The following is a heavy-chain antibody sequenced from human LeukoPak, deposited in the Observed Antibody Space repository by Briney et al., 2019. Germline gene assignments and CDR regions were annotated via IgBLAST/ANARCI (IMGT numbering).Heavy chain of an antibody. CDR2: IYSGGTT. V-gene: IGHV3-66*02. D-gene: IGHD3-22*01. Sequence: PGGSLRLSCSAYEFTVSSNSMSWVRQAPGKGLEWVSLIYSGGTTYYADSVKGRFTISRDNSKNTLYLQMNSVRAEDTAVYYCTRDPPYDIWYRDYWGQGTLVTVSS. J-gene: IGHJ4*02. CDR3: TRDPPYDIWYRDY. CDR1: EFTVSSNS.